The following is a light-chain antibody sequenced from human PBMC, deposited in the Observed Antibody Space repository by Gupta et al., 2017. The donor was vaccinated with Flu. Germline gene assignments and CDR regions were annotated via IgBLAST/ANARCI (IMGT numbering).Light chain of an antibody. CDR1: QSLPHSIGYNY. CDR3: MQALQSPPS. CDR2: FGS. V-gene: IGKV2-28*01. J-gene: IGKJ2*03. Sequence: DTVLTQSPLSLPVTLGEPASISCRFSQSLPHSIGYNYLDWYLQKPGQSPQLLIFFGSNRASGVPDRFSGSGSGTDFTLRISRVEAEDVGVYYCMQALQSPPSFGQGTKLEIK.